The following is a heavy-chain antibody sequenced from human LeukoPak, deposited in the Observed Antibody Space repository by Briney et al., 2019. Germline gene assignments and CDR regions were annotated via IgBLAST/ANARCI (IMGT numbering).Heavy chain of an antibody. V-gene: IGHV3-23*01. D-gene: IGHD2-8*01. CDR2: ISGSGGST. CDR1: GFTFSTFA. Sequence: GGSLRLSCEASGFTFSTFAMSWVRQPPGKGLEWVSGISGSGGSTYYADSVKGRFTISRDNSKNTLYLQMNSLRDEDSAAYYCARVYLERLTAGYFDHWGQGTWVTVSP. J-gene: IGHJ4*02. CDR3: ARVYLERLTAGYFDH.